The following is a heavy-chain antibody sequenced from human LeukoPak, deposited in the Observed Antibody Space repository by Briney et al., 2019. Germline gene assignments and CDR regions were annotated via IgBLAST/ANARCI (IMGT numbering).Heavy chain of an antibody. Sequence: VASVKVSCKASGGTLSSYAISWVRPAPGQGLEWMGRIFPIFGTANYAQKFQGRVTITTDETTSTAYMELSSLSSEDTAVYYCARARAGYCSGGSCYLSHWFDPWGQGTLVTVSS. D-gene: IGHD2-15*01. CDR1: GGTLSSYA. CDR3: ARARAGYCSGGSCYLSHWFDP. CDR2: IFPIFGTA. V-gene: IGHV1-69*05. J-gene: IGHJ5*02.